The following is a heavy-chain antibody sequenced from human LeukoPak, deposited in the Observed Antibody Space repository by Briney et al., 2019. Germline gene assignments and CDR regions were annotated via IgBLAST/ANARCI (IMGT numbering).Heavy chain of an antibody. CDR3: ARDFAYYYDSSGFEGDAFDI. CDR2: ISSSSSYI. V-gene: IGHV3-21*01. CDR1: GFTFSSYS. Sequence: GGSLRLSCAASGFTFSSYSMNWVRQAPGKGLEWVSSISSSSSYIYYADSVKGRSTISRDNAKNSLYLQMNSLRAEDTAVYYCARDFAYYYDSSGFEGDAFDIWGQGTMVTVSS. J-gene: IGHJ3*02. D-gene: IGHD3-22*01.